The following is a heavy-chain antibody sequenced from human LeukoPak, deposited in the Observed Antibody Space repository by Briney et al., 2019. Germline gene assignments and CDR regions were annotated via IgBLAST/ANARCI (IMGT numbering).Heavy chain of an antibody. J-gene: IGHJ4*02. CDR1: GGSFNGYY. D-gene: IGHD2-21*02. CDR3: ARFSRGHIVVVTAIRAFDY. V-gene: IGHV4-34*01. CDR2: INHSGST. Sequence: SETLSLTCAVYGGSFNGYYWSWIRQPPGKGLEWIGEINHSGSTNYNPSLKSRVTISVDTSKNQFSLKLSSVTAADTAVYYCARFSRGHIVVVTAIRAFDYWGQGTLVTVSS.